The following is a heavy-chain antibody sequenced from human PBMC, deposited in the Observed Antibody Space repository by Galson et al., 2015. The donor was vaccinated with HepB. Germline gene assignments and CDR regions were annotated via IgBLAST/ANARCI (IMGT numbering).Heavy chain of an antibody. D-gene: IGHD2-15*01. Sequence: SGTALERPRETLQPSCKTSGYSFVNYWAVWGRQRPAKALEWMGIIWPRDANTVYSPSFQCPVTISADKSSSPAILQWRSLKASDTAMYYCARGGAESGISLWRDCWGQGTLVTVST. V-gene: IGHV5-51*03. CDR3: ARGGAESGISLWRDC. J-gene: IGHJ4*02. CDR1: GYSFVNYW. CDR2: IWPRDANT.